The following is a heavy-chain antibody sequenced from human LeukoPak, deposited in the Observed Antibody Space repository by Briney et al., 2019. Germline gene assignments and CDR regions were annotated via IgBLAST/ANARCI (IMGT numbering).Heavy chain of an antibody. D-gene: IGHD5-18*01. J-gene: IGHJ4*02. CDR2: IYYSGTT. CDR3: ARRLTAIVAIDN. Sequence: SETLSLTCTVSGGSVSSGCCYWGWIRQPPGKGLEWIGTIYYSGTTYYNPSLKSRVTISVDTSKNQFSLRLSSVTAADTAVYYCARRLTAIVAIDNWGQGTLVTVSS. CDR1: GGSVSSGCCY. V-gene: IGHV4-39*01.